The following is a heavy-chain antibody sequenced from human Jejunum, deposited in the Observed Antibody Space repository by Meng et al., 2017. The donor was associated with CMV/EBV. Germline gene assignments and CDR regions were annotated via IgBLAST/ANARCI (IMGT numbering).Heavy chain of an antibody. CDR2: ISAYNGNT. Sequence: QLVQAGGEVEGPGASPKVSVQASGYTFPNYGITWGRQAPGQGLEWMGWISAYNGNTNYAQTLQGRVTMTPDTSTSTAYMELRSLRSDDTAVYYCARVEVGITSGDYWGQGTLVTVSS. V-gene: IGHV1-18*01. J-gene: IGHJ4*02. CDR1: GYTFPNYG. CDR3: ARVEVGITSGDY. D-gene: IGHD1-26*01.